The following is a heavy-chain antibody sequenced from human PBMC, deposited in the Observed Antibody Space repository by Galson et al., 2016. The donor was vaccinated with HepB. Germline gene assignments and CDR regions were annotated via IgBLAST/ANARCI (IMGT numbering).Heavy chain of an antibody. CDR3: ARETGFHDSTGHFNWFDP. D-gene: IGHD3-3*02. CDR1: GASLSSYA. CDR2: IIPMFGTL. J-gene: IGHJ5*02. Sequence: SVKVSCKASGASLSSYAINWVRQAPGQGLEWMGGIIPMFGTLIYAQRFQGRVTFTADESTNTAYMELSSLRSADTAVYYCARETGFHDSTGHFNWFDPWGQGTLVTVSS. V-gene: IGHV1-69*13.